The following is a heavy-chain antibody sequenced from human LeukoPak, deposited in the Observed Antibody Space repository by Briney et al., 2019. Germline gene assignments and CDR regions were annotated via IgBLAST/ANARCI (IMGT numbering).Heavy chain of an antibody. J-gene: IGHJ4*02. Sequence: PGGSLRLSCAASGFTFSSYAMSWVRQAPGKGLEWVSAISGSGGSTYYADSVKGRFTISRDNSKNTLYLQMNSLRAEDTAVYYCASWKEWFGEFGDWGQGTLVTVSS. CDR2: ISGSGGST. D-gene: IGHD3-10*01. CDR3: ASWKEWFGEFGD. V-gene: IGHV3-23*01. CDR1: GFTFSSYA.